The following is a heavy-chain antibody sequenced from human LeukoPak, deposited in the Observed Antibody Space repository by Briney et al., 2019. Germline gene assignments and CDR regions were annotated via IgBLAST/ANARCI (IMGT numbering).Heavy chain of an antibody. CDR1: GYTLTELS. CDR2: FDPEDGET. V-gene: IGHV1-24*01. D-gene: IGHD1-26*01. J-gene: IGHJ4*02. CDR3: ATAPRVGATLLDY. Sequence: ASVTVSCKVSGYTLTELSMHWVRQAPGKGLEWMGGFDPEDGETIYAQKFQGRVTMTEDTSTDTAYMELSSLRSEDTAVYYCATAPRVGATLLDYWGQGTLVTVSS.